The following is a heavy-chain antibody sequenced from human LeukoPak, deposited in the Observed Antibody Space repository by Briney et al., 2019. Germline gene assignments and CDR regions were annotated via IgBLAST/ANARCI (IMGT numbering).Heavy chain of an antibody. V-gene: IGHV3-7*01. CDR3: ARDAAYGYDRFDY. Sequence: GGSLRLSCAASGFTFSSYSMNWVRQAPGKGLEWVANINEDGGDRNYVDSLKGRFTISRDSAKNSLYLQMNSLRVEDTAVYYCARDAAYGYDRFDYWGQGTQVTVSS. D-gene: IGHD5-18*01. CDR1: GFTFSSYS. CDR2: INEDGGDR. J-gene: IGHJ4*02.